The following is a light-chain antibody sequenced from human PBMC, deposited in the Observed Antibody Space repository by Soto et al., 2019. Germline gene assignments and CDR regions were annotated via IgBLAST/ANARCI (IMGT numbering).Light chain of an antibody. Sequence: EIVLTQSPGTLSLSPGERATLSCRASQSVSSSYLAWYQQKPGQAPRLLIYDASSRATGIPDRFSGSGSGIDFTLTISRLEPEDFAVYYCQQYGSSPDTFGQGTKLEIK. J-gene: IGKJ2*01. V-gene: IGKV3-20*01. CDR3: QQYGSSPDT. CDR1: QSVSSSY. CDR2: DAS.